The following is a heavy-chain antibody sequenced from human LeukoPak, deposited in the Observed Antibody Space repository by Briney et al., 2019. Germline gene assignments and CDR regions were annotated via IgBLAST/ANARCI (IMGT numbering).Heavy chain of an antibody. Sequence: SETLSLTCSVSGGSINRSTFYWGWIRQPPGRGLEWIGSIYYSGSTDYNPSLKGRVTMSVDTSKNQFSLKLISVTATDTAMYFCGRVGRVVGRPRTYYYYMDVWGRGTTVIVSS. J-gene: IGHJ6*03. CDR3: GRVGRVVGRPRTYYYYMDV. CDR2: IYYSGST. V-gene: IGHV4-39*07. CDR1: GGSINRSTFY. D-gene: IGHD6-6*01.